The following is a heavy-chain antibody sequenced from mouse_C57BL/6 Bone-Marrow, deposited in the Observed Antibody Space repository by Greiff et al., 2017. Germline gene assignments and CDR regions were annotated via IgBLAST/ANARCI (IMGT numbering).Heavy chain of an antibody. CDR3: ARCVTF. Sequence: VQLQQSGPVLVKPGASVKLSCKASGYTFTDYYMNWVKQSHGKSLEWIGVINPYNGGTSYNQKFKGKATLPIDKSSSTAYMELNSLTSEDSAVYYCARCVTFWGQGTSVTVSS. CDR1: GYTFTDYY. J-gene: IGHJ4*01. CDR2: INPYNGGT. V-gene: IGHV1-19*01.